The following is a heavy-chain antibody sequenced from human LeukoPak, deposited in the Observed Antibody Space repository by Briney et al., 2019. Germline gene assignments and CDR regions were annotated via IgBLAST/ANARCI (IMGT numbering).Heavy chain of an antibody. V-gene: IGHV1-2*02. CDR3: ARGVVPKYYYYGMDV. CDR1: GYTFTGYY. D-gene: IGHD2-21*01. CDR2: INPNSGGT. Sequence: ASVKVSCKASGYTFTGYYMHWVRPAPGQGLEWMGWINPNSGGTNYAQKFQGRVTMTRDTSISTAYMELSRLRSDDTAVYYCARGVVPKYYYYGMDVWGQGTTVTVSS. J-gene: IGHJ6*02.